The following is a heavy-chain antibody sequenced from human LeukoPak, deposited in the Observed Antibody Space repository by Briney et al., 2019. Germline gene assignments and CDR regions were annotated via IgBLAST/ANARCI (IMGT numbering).Heavy chain of an antibody. J-gene: IGHJ6*02. D-gene: IGHD4-17*01. CDR2: INSDGSST. CDR1: GFTFSSYW. CDR3: AREALRYYYYGMDV. Sequence: GGSLRLSCAASGFTFSSYWMHWVRQAPGKGLVWVSRINSDGSSTRYADSVKGRFTISRDNAKNTLYLQMNSLRAEDTAVYYCAREALRYYYYGMDVWGQGTTVTVSS. V-gene: IGHV3-74*01.